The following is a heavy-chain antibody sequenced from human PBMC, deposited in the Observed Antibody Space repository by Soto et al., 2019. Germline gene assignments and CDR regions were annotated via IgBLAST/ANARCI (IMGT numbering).Heavy chain of an antibody. J-gene: IGHJ4*02. V-gene: IGHV1-18*01. CDR1: GYTFTSYG. Sequence: ASVKVSCKASGYTFTSYGITWVRQAPGQGLEWMGWISTYSGHTTYAQRLQGRVTMTTDTSTSTAHMELRSLTSDDTAVYYCARDRDSSGSLSGHWGQGTLVTVSS. D-gene: IGHD3-22*01. CDR2: ISTYSGHT. CDR3: ARDRDSSGSLSGH.